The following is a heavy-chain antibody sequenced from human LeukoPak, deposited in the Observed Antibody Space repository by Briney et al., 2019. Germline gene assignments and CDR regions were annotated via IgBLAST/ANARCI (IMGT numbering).Heavy chain of an antibody. CDR1: GFTFSSYG. V-gene: IGHV3-23*03. CDR3: ATTYISSRVFFEY. Sequence: GGSLRLSCAASGFTFSSYGMSWVRQAPGKGLEWVSVIYSGGSTYYADSVKGRFTVSRDNAKKSLYLQMSSLRVEDTAVYYCATTYISSRVFFEYWGQGALVTVSS. J-gene: IGHJ4*02. D-gene: IGHD6-13*01. CDR2: IYSGGST.